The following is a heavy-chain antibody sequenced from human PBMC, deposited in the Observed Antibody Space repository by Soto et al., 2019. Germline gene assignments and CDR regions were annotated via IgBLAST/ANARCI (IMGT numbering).Heavy chain of an antibody. CDR3: ARGHSSPYYFDY. V-gene: IGHV1-69*13. Sequence: SVKVSCKASGGTFSSYAISWVRQAPGQGLEWMGGIIPIFGTANYAQKFQGRVTITADESTSTAYMELSSLRSEDTAVYYCARGHSSPYYFDYWGQGTLVTVSS. J-gene: IGHJ4*02. D-gene: IGHD6-13*01. CDR1: GGTFSSYA. CDR2: IIPIFGTA.